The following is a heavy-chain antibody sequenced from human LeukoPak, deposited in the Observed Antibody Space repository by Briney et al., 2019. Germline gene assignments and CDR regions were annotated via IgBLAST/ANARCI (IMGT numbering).Heavy chain of an antibody. Sequence: ASVKVSCKASGGTFSSYAISWVRQAPGQGLEWMGGIIPIFGTANYAQKFQGRATITADESTSTAYMELSSLRSEDTAVYYCARVKERGIAVAGTAYYFDYWGQGTLVTVSS. V-gene: IGHV1-69*13. J-gene: IGHJ4*02. D-gene: IGHD6-19*01. CDR1: GGTFSSYA. CDR2: IIPIFGTA. CDR3: ARVKERGIAVAGTAYYFDY.